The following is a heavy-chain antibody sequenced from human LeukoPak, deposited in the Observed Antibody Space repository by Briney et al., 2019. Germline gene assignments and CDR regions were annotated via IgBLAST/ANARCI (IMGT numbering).Heavy chain of an antibody. D-gene: IGHD3-10*01. CDR3: ARVDDGSGSYNNWFDP. CDR2: TYYRSKWYN. J-gene: IGHJ5*02. V-gene: IGHV6-1*01. CDR1: GDSVSSNNAA. Sequence: SQTLSLTCAISGDSVSSNNAAWNWIRQSPSRGLEWLGRTYYRSKWYNDYAVSVKSRIPYNPDTSKNQFSLQLNSVTPEDTAVYYCARVDDGSGSYNNWFDPWGQETLVTVSS.